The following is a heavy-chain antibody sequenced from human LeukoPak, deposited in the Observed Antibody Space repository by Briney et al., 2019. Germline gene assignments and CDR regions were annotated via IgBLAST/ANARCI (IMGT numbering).Heavy chain of an antibody. V-gene: IGHV3-21*01. J-gene: IGHJ4*02. CDR1: GFTFSTYT. CDR3: AKDLDY. CDR2: ISSSSFFI. Sequence: GGSLRLSCVASGFTFSTYTMNWVRQAPGKGLEWVSSISSSSFFISYADSVKGRFTISRDNSKNTLYLQMNSLRAEDTAVYYCAKDLDYWGQGTLVTVSS.